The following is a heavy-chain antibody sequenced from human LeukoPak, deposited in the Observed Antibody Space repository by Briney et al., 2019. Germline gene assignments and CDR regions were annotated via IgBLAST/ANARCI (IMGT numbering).Heavy chain of an antibody. CDR1: GGSISSYY. Sequence: SETLSLTCTVSGGSISSYYWSWIRQPAGKGLEWIGRIYTSGSTNYNPSLKSRVTMSVDTSKNQFSLKLSSVTAADTAVYYCAREHREYNAPTYYFDYWGQGTLSPSPQ. CDR3: AREHREYNAPTYYFDY. D-gene: IGHD1-20*01. J-gene: IGHJ4*02. CDR2: IYTSGST. V-gene: IGHV4-4*07.